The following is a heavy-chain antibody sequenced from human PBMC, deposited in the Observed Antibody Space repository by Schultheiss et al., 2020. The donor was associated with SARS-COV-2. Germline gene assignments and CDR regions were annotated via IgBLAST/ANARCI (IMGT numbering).Heavy chain of an antibody. CDR2: ISGSGGST. CDR1: GFTFSSYA. D-gene: IGHD2-2*02. CDR3: TKTVYCSSTSCYTGGDY. V-gene: IGHV3-23*01. Sequence: GGSLRLSCAASGFTFSSYAMSWVRQAPGKGLEWVSAISGSGGSTYYADSVKGRFTISRDNSKNTLYLQMNSLKTEDTAVYYCTKTVYCSSTSCYTGGDYWGQGTLVTVSS. J-gene: IGHJ4*02.